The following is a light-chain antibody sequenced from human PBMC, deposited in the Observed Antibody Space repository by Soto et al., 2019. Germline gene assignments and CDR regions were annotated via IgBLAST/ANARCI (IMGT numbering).Light chain of an antibody. CDR1: DSNIGSNV. CDR2: TYN. Sequence: QSVLTQSPSASGPPGQRVVISCSGSDSNIGSNVVNWYQQFPGTAPKLLIYTYNRRPSGVPDRFSGSKSGTSASLVISGLQSEDEADYYCATWDDRLRGDVFGTGTKLTVL. CDR3: ATWDDRLRGDV. J-gene: IGLJ1*01. V-gene: IGLV1-44*01.